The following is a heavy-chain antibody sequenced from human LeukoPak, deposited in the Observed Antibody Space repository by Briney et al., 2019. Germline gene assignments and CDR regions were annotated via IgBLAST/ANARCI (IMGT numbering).Heavy chain of an antibody. D-gene: IGHD3-10*01. CDR1: GGSVSSGSNY. Sequence: SETLSLTCTVSGGSVSSGSNYWSWIRQPPGKGLEWIGYIHYSGSTSHNPALKSRVTISVGTSKNQFSLKLSSVTAADTAVYYCARVLYGSGTYYFDYWGQGTLVTVSS. V-gene: IGHV4-61*01. CDR2: IHYSGST. J-gene: IGHJ4*02. CDR3: ARVLYGSGTYYFDY.